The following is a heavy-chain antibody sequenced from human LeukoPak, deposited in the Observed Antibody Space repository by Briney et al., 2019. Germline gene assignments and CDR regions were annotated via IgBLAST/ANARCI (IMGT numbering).Heavy chain of an antibody. D-gene: IGHD1-1*01. V-gene: IGHV3-23*01. CDR1: GFAFGSEA. J-gene: IGHJ4*02. CDR3: AKKLPGSTDYFDY. Sequence: GGSLRLSCAVSGFAFGSEAMSWVRQSPARGLEWVASISPGGGTTYYADYVKGRFTISRDNSKNTLFLQMNSLRADDTAVYYCAKKLPGSTDYFDYWGQGTLVTVSS. CDR2: ISPGGGTT.